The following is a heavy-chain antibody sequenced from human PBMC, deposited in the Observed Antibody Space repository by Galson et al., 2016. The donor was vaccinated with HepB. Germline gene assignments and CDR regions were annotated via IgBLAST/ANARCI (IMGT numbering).Heavy chain of an antibody. J-gene: IGHJ4*02. D-gene: IGHD2-15*01. CDR1: GGSFSGRF. Sequence: ETLSLTCAVDGGSFSGRFCTWIRQPPGKGLEWIGEIDYSGRTNYSPSLKSRVTMSTDTSNNQFSLKLSSVTAADTAVYYCAREGSRAGYYWGRGTLVTVSS. CDR3: AREGSRAGYY. V-gene: IGHV4-34*01. CDR2: IDYSGRT.